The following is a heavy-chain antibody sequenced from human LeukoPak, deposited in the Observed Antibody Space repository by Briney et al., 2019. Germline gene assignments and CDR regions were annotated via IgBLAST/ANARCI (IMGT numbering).Heavy chain of an antibody. CDR2: IIPIFGTA. CDR1: GGTFSSYA. CDR3: ARDLQQLARGAFDI. Sequence: ASVKVSCKASGGTFSSYAISWVRQAPGQGLEWMGGIIPIFGTANYAQKFQGRVTITTDESTSTAYMELSSLRSEDTAVYYCARDLQQLARGAFDIWGQGTMVTVSS. D-gene: IGHD6-13*01. J-gene: IGHJ3*02. V-gene: IGHV1-69*05.